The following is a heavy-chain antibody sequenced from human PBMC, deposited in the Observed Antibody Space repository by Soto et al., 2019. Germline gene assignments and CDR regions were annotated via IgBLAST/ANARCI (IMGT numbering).Heavy chain of an antibody. J-gene: IGHJ4*02. D-gene: IGHD1-26*01. CDR3: GTSPGGVGY. CDR1: GFTVSNNY. V-gene: IGHV3-53*01. Sequence: EVQLVESGGGLIQPGGSLRLSCAVSGFTVSNNYMSWVRQAPGKGLEGVSVIYSGGYTAYGDSVKGRFTISRDNSKNTLIFKIKGRGAAAPAGVSWGTSPGGVGYWGQGTLVTVSS. CDR2: IYSGGYT.